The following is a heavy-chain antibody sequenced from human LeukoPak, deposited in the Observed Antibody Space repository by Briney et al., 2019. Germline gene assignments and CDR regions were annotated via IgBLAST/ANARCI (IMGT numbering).Heavy chain of an antibody. CDR3: ARDKGSGTYQMAN. J-gene: IGHJ4*02. Sequence: ASVKVSCKASGYTFTGYYMHWVRQAPGQGLEWMGRINPNSGGTNYAQKFQGRVTMTRDTSTNTVYMELSSLRSEDTAVYYCARDKGSGTYQMANWGQGTLVTVSS. V-gene: IGHV1-2*06. D-gene: IGHD3-10*01. CDR2: INPNSGGT. CDR1: GYTFTGYY.